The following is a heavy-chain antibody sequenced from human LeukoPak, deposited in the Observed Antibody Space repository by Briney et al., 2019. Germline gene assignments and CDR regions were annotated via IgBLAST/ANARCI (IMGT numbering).Heavy chain of an antibody. CDR2: IYYSGST. D-gene: IGHD3-3*01. CDR1: GGSISSYY. V-gene: IGHV4-59*08. J-gene: IGHJ3*02. CDR3: ARARVVTYYDFWSGYSRGDAFDI. Sequence: SETLSLTCTVSGGSISSYYWSWIRQPPGKGLEWIGYIYYSGSTNYNPSLKSRVTISVDTSKNQFSLKLSSVTAADTAVYYCARARVVTYYDFWSGYSRGDAFDIWGQGTMVTVSS.